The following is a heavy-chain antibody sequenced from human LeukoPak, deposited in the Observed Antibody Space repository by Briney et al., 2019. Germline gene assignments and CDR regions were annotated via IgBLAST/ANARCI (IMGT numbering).Heavy chain of an antibody. J-gene: IGHJ4*02. D-gene: IGHD6-19*01. CDR2: ISTSSSTI. CDR3: AKGDTGYSSGWFYREAGNFDY. V-gene: IGHV3-48*01. Sequence: PGGSLRLSCAASGFTFSSYSMNWVRQAPGKGLEWVSYISTSSSTIYYADSVKGRFTISRDNSKNTLYLQMNSLRAEDTAVYYCAKGDTGYSSGWFYREAGNFDYWGQGTLVTVSS. CDR1: GFTFSSYS.